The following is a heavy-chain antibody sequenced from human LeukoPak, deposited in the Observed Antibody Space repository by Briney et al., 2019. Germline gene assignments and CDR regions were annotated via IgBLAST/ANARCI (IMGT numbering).Heavy chain of an antibody. CDR1: GFAFRGDA. Sequence: PLGSLRLSCAASGFAFRGDAMSCVPRAPGKGPESVSAISGSGGSTYYADSVKGRFTISRDNSNTTLYLQMNSLRAEDTAVYYSVRIQRFGEDPDYWGQGTLVTVSS. V-gene: IGHV3-23*01. CDR2: ISGSGGST. CDR3: VRIQRFGEDPDY. J-gene: IGHJ4*02. D-gene: IGHD3-10*01.